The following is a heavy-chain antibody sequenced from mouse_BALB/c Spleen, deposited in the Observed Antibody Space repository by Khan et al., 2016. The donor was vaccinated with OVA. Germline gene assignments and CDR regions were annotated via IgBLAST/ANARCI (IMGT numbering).Heavy chain of an antibody. V-gene: IGHV1-7*01. CDR1: GYTFTSYW. Sequence: QVQLQQSGAELAQPGASVKMSCKASGYTFTSYWMHWIKQRPGQGLEWIGYINPTSGYTDYNQKFKDKATLTADKSSSTAYMQLNSLTSDDSAVYYCARDRIDYWGQGTTLTVSS. CDR3: ARDRIDY. J-gene: IGHJ2*01. CDR2: INPTSGYT.